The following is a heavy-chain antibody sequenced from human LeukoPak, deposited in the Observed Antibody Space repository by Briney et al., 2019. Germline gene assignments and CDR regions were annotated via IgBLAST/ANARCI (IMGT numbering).Heavy chain of an antibody. CDR2: ISTSGTTI. Sequence: GGSLSLSCAASGFAFRSYEMNWVRQAPGKGLEWVSYISTSGTTIHYADSVKGRFTFSRDNAKNSVYLQMNSLRAEDTAVYYCAKEVTRPNRAVAGLNYWGQGTLVTVSS. CDR1: GFAFRSYE. V-gene: IGHV3-48*03. J-gene: IGHJ4*02. D-gene: IGHD6-19*01. CDR3: AKEVTRPNRAVAGLNY.